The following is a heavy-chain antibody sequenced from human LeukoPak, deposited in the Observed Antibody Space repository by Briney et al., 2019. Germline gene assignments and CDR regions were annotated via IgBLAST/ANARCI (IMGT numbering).Heavy chain of an antibody. J-gene: IGHJ4*02. CDR3: VRSPSNYEFWSSPFDY. Sequence: SQTLSLTCAVSGGSISSGGYSWSWIRQPPGKGLEWIGYIYHSGSTYYNPSLKSRVTISVDRSKNQFSLKLSSVTAADTAVYYCVRSPSNYEFWSSPFDYWGQGTLVTVSS. CDR1: GGSISSGGYS. D-gene: IGHD3-3*01. V-gene: IGHV4-30-2*01. CDR2: IYHSGST.